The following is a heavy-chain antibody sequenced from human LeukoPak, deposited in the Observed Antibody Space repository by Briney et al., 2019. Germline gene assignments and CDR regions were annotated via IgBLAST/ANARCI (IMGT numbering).Heavy chain of an antibody. Sequence: GASVRISCQASGYTFTGYFIHWVRQAPGQGPEWVGWINPNSGGTKYAQKFQGRVTMTRDTSVYTAYMELTSLKSDDTAVYYCARVNYDILTGHPSNYFDYWGQGTLVTISS. CDR2: INPNSGGT. CDR1: GYTFTGYF. V-gene: IGHV1-2*02. CDR3: ARVNYDILTGHPSNYFDY. J-gene: IGHJ4*02. D-gene: IGHD3-9*01.